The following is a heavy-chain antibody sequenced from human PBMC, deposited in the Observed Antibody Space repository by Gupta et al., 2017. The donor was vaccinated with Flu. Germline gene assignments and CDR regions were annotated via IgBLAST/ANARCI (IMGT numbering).Heavy chain of an antibody. CDR3: VKEEVPPSQVDY. D-gene: IGHD2-2*01. V-gene: IGHV3-30*18. CDR2: ISYDESNQ. Sequence: QVQLVESGGGLVPPGRSLRLSCAASGSTFSSYAMHWVRQAPGKGVEWVAVISYDESNQYYVDSVRGRFTISRDNSKSTVYLQMSSLRPEDTAVYYCVKEEVPPSQVDYWGQGALVTVSS. J-gene: IGHJ4*02. CDR1: GSTFSSYA.